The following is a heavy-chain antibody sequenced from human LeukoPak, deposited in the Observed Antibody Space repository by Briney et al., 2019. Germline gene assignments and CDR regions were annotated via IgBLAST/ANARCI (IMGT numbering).Heavy chain of an antibody. CDR2: ISWNSGSI. D-gene: IGHD1-26*01. J-gene: IGHJ5*02. CDR3: AKKYSTGLDP. Sequence: GGSLRLSCAASGFTFDDYAMHWVRQAPGKGLEWVSGISWNSGSIGYADSVKGRFTISRDNAKNSLYLQMNSLRAEDTAVYYCAKKYSTGLDPWGQGTLVTVSS. V-gene: IGHV3-9*01. CDR1: GFTFDDYA.